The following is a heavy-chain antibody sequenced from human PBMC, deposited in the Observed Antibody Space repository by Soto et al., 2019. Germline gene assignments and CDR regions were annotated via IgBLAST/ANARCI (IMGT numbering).Heavy chain of an antibody. V-gene: IGHV4-59*01. CDR2: IYFSGST. CDR1: GSSISSYY. Sequence: SETLSLTCTVSGSSISSYYWSWIRQPPGKGLEWIGYIYFSGSTDYNPSLKSRVAISVDTSKSQFSLKLSSVTAADTAVYYCARYHDSSGQYYFDYWGRGTLVTVSS. CDR3: ARYHDSSGQYYFDY. J-gene: IGHJ4*02. D-gene: IGHD3-22*01.